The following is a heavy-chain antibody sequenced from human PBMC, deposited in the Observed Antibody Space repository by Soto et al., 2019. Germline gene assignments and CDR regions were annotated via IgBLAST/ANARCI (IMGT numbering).Heavy chain of an antibody. CDR3: ARPLYTFPPSYSYSYMAV. Sequence: QLQLQESGPGLVKPSETLTLTCIVSGGSISSGAYYWGWVRQPPGKGLEWIGSVSYTGRTYYNPSLRGRTTISIDPSKNQFSLRLTSVTAADTAVYLCARPLYTFPPSYSYSYMAVCGRGTTVTVS. CDR1: GGSISSGAYY. J-gene: IGHJ6*03. CDR2: VSYTGRT. V-gene: IGHV4-39*01.